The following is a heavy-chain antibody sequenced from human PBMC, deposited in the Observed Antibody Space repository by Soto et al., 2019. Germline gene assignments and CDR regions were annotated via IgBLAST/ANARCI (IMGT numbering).Heavy chain of an antibody. CDR2: ISSNSDTV. CDR3: ARVGLKFLLGGEFFQV. V-gene: IGHV3-48*01. J-gene: IGHJ1*01. CDR1: GFTLSSYS. D-gene: IGHD3-16*01. Sequence: DVYLVESGGDLVQPGGSLRLSCTASGFTLSSYSMNWVRQAPGKGPEWVSHISSNSDTVDYADSVKGRFTISRDNARNSLSLQMNSLRAEDTAVYYCARVGLKFLLGGEFFQVWGQGTLVTVSS.